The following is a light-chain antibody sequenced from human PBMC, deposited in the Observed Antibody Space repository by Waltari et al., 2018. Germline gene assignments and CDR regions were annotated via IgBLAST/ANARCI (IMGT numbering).Light chain of an antibody. CDR1: QSVSSY. J-gene: IGKJ5*01. Sequence: EXVLTQSPAXLSLSPGXRATLSCRASQSVSSYLAWYQQXPGQAPRLLIYDASNRATGXPARFXGSXSGTDFTLXXXSLEXEXXXVYYCXQXSNWPPXXXXXGTRLEIK. CDR3: XQXSNWPPXX. CDR2: DAS. V-gene: IGKV3-11*01.